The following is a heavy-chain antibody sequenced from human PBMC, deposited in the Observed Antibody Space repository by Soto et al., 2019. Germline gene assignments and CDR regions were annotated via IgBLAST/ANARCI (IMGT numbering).Heavy chain of an antibody. V-gene: IGHV1-46*01. CDR3: ARGAGTPYYYYGMDV. CDR2: INPSGGST. Sequence: ASVKVSCKASGYTFTSYYMHWVRQAPGQGLEWMGIINPSGGSTSYAQKFQGRATMTRDTSTSTVYMELSSLRSEDTAVYYCARGAGTPYYYYGMDVWGQGTTVTVSS. CDR1: GYTFTSYY. D-gene: IGHD1-1*01. J-gene: IGHJ6*02.